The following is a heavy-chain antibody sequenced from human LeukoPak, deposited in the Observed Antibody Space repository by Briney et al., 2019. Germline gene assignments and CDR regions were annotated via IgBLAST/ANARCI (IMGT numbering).Heavy chain of an antibody. CDR1: GYTFTGYY. CDR2: INPNSGGT. J-gene: IGHJ4*02. V-gene: IGHV1-2*06. CDR3: ATTSSSWLKGGFDY. D-gene: IGHD6-13*01. Sequence: GASVKVSCKASGYTFTGYYMHWVRQAPGQGLEWMGRINPNSGGTNYAQKFQGRVTMTRDTSISTAYMELSRLRSEDTAVYYCATTSSSWLKGGFDYWGQGTLVTVSS.